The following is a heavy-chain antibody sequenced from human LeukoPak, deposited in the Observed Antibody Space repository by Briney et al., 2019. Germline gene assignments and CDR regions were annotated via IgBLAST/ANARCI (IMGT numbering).Heavy chain of an antibody. CDR3: ARGEFGSGSYYPFDY. CDR1: GASISSYY. J-gene: IGHJ4*02. V-gene: IGHV4-59*01. CDR2: ILHSGST. D-gene: IGHD3-10*01. Sequence: SETLSLTCTVSGASISSYYWSWIRQPPGKGLEWIGYILHSGSTNYNPSLKSRVTISVDTSKNQLSLKLSSVTAADTAVYYCARGEFGSGSYYPFDYWGQGTLDTVSS.